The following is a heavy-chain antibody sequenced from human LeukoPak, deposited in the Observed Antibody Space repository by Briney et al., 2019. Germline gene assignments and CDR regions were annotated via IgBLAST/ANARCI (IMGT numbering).Heavy chain of an antibody. CDR2: IIPIFGTA. CDR1: GGTFSSYA. CDR3: ARGWIQLWSHYYYGMDV. V-gene: IGHV1-69*01. D-gene: IGHD5-18*01. J-gene: IGHJ6*02. Sequence: SVKVSCKASGGTFSSYAISWVRQAPGQGLEWMGGIIPIFGTANYAQKFQGRVTITADESTSTAYMELSSLRSEDTAVYYCARGWIQLWSHYYYGMDVWGQGTTVTVSS.